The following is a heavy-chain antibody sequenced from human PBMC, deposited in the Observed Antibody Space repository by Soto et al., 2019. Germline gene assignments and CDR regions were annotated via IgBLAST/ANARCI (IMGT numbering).Heavy chain of an antibody. V-gene: IGHV4-34*02. Sequence: QVQLQQRGAGLLKPSETLSLTCSVYGGSIGGYTWTWIRQAPGKGLEWIGEINHSGGTNYNSSLKSRVITSVDTTKNRFSLIVYSVTAAHTAGYYSAGDGQDYQCWSRNQNERAPGVDVSGPGTKVTVSS. J-gene: IGHJ6*01. CDR2: INHSGGT. CDR3: AGDGQDYQCWSRNQNERAPGVDV. D-gene: IGHD3-3*02. CDR1: GGSIGGYT.